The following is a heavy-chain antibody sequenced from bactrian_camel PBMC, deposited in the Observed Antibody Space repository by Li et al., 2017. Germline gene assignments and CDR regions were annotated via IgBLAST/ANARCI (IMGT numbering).Heavy chain of an antibody. J-gene: IGHJ4*01. CDR1: GFTFRIAD. CDR2: IGSTGDST. D-gene: IGHD5*01. Sequence: VQLVESGGDLVQPGGSLRLSCAASGFTFRIADMSWIRQAPGKGLEWVSSIGSTGDSTDYADSVKGRFTISRDNAKNTAFLHLNSLKTEDTGMYYCASPAWGYWGQGTQVTVS. CDR3: ASPAWGY. V-gene: IGHV3S40*01.